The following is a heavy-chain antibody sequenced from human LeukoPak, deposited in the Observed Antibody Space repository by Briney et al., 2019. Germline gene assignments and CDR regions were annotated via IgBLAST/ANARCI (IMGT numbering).Heavy chain of an antibody. CDR1: GFTFSSYA. Sequence: GGSLRLSCAASGFTFSSYAMSWVRQAPGKGLEWVSAIIGSGGSTYYADSVKSRFTISRDNSKNTLYLQMNSLRAEDTAVYYCAKDLRLRFLEWLSFDYWGQGTLVTVSS. CDR3: AKDLRLRFLEWLSFDY. V-gene: IGHV3-23*01. D-gene: IGHD3-3*01. J-gene: IGHJ4*02. CDR2: IIGSGGST.